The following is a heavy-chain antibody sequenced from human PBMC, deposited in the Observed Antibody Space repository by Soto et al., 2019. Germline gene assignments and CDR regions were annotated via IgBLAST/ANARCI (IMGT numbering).Heavy chain of an antibody. V-gene: IGHV3-30-3*01. Sequence: PGGSLRLSCAASGFTFSGYAMHWVRQAPGKGLEWVAVISYDGSNKYYADSVKGRFTISRDNSMNTLYLQMNSLRAEDTAVYYCARDTAVWCGGDCSYYFDYWGQGTLVTVSS. CDR3: ARDTAVWCGGDCSYYFDY. CDR1: GFTFSGYA. J-gene: IGHJ4*02. D-gene: IGHD2-21*02. CDR2: ISYDGSNK.